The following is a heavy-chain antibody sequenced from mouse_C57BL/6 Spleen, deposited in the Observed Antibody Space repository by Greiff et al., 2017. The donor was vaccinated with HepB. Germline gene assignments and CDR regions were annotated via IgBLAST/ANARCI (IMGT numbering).Heavy chain of an antibody. CDR1: GYTFTDYY. Sequence: EVQLQQSGPELVKPGASVKISCKASGYTFTDYYMNWVKQSHGKSLEWIGDINPNNGGTSYNQKFKGKATLTVDKSSSTAYMELRSLTSEDSAVYYCARHYYGSDYYAMDYWGQGTSVTVSS. J-gene: IGHJ4*01. CDR2: INPNNGGT. CDR3: ARHYYGSDYYAMDY. V-gene: IGHV1-26*01. D-gene: IGHD1-1*01.